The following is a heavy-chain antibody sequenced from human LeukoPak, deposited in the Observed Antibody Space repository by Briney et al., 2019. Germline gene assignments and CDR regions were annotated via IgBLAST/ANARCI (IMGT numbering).Heavy chain of an antibody. V-gene: IGHV4-34*01. Sequence: SETLSLTCAVYGGSFSGYYWSWIRQPPGKGLEWIGEINHSGSTNYNPSLKSRVTISVDTSKDQFSLKLSSVTAADTAVYYCARGRGYSYGPPAGYWGQGTLVTVSS. CDR2: INHSGST. CDR1: GGSFSGYY. CDR3: ARGRGYSYGPPAGY. J-gene: IGHJ4*02. D-gene: IGHD5-18*01.